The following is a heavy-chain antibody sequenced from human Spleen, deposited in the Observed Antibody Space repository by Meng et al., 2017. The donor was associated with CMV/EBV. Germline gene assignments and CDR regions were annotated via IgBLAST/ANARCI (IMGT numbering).Heavy chain of an antibody. V-gene: IGHV3-73*01. CDR3: TRLWSTGGFDP. J-gene: IGHJ5*02. CDR1: GFTFSDYY. D-gene: IGHD2-2*01. CDR2: IRTKSNGYAA. Sequence: ASGFTFSDYYMSWIRQAPGKGLEWVGRIRTKSNGYAAEYGASVKGRFTVSRDDSQNTAYLQMDSLKIEDTAVYYCTRLWSTGGFDPWGQGTLVTVSS.